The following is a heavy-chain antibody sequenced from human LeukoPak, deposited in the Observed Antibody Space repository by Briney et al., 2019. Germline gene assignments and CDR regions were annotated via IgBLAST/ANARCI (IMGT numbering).Heavy chain of an antibody. J-gene: IGHJ4*02. V-gene: IGHV3-30-3*01. Sequence: GGSLRLSCAASGFTFSSYAMHWVRQAPGKGLEWVAVISYDGSNKYYADSVKGRFTISRDNSKNTLYLQMNSLRAEDTAVYYCARDRGRTYFDYWGQGTLVTVSS. CDR2: ISYDGSNK. CDR3: ARDRGRTYFDY. CDR1: GFTFSSYA.